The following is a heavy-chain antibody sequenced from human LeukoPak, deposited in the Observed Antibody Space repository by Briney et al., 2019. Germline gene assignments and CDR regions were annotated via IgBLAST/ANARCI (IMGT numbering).Heavy chain of an antibody. J-gene: IGHJ4*02. V-gene: IGHV3-7*01. CDR3: ARRGGSSSRRSPIDY. Sequence: GGSLRLSCTASGFTFRDYWMTWVRQAPGKGPEWVANIKQDGSQRYYVDSVRGRFTSSRDNAKNSLFLQMNGLRAEDTAVYYCARRGGSSSRRSPIDYWGQGTLVTVSS. D-gene: IGHD6-6*01. CDR2: IKQDGSQR. CDR1: GFTFRDYW.